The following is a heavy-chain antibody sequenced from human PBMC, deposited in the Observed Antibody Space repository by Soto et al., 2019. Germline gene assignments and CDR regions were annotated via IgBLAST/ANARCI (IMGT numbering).Heavy chain of an antibody. J-gene: IGHJ4*02. CDR3: ARDLKEYYYDSSGHFGGFFDY. Sequence: QVQLVQSGAEVKKPGASVKVSCKASGYTFTAYYIHCVRQAPGQGLEWMGIINPSGGDTVYAQKFQGRLTMTRDASTSTVYKELSSLSSDDTAVYYCARDLKEYYYDSSGHFGGFFDYWGQGTLVTVSS. V-gene: IGHV1-46*01. CDR2: INPSGGDT. CDR1: GYTFTAYY. D-gene: IGHD3-22*01.